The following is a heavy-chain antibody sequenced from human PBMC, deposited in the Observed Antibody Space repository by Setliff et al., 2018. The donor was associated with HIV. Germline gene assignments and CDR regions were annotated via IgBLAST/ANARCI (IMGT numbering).Heavy chain of an antibody. J-gene: IGHJ4*02. CDR2: IYYSGST. Sequence: SETLSLTCTVSGGSISSHYWNWIRQPPGKGLEWIGSIYYSGSTFYNPSLKSRVSISLDMSKNLFSLNLTSVTAADTAVYYCARDLGYCSGGSCYWYYWGQGTLVTVSS. V-gene: IGHV4-59*11. CDR1: GGSISSHY. D-gene: IGHD2-15*01. CDR3: ARDLGYCSGGSCYWYY.